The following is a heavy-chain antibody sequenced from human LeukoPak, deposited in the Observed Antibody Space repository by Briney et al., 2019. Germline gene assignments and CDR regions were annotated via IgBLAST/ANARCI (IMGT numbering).Heavy chain of an antibody. CDR1: GGSFSGYY. CDR3: ARVEYSRNYYYYGMDV. D-gene: IGHD6-6*01. CDR2: INHSGST. J-gene: IGHJ6*02. V-gene: IGHV4-34*01. Sequence: PSETLSLTCAVYGGSFSGYYWSWIRQPPGKGLEWIGEINHSGSTNYNPSLKSRVTISVDTSKNQFSLKLSSVTAADTAVYYCARVEYSRNYYYYGMDVWGQGTTVTVSS.